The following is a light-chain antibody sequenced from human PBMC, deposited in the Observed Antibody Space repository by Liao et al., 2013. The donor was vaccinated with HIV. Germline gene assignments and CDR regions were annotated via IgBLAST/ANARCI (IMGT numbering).Light chain of an antibody. CDR1: KLGAKY. CDR3: QAWDSSTGV. J-gene: IGLJ1*01. V-gene: IGLV3-1*01. Sequence: SYELTQPPSVSVSPGQTASITCSGDKLGAKYACWYQQKPGQSPVLVIYQDAKRPSGIPERFSGSNSGNTATLTISGTQAVDEADYYCQAWDSSTGVFGTGTKVTVL. CDR2: QDA.